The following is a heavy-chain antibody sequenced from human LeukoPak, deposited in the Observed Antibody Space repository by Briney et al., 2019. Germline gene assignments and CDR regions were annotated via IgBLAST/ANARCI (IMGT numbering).Heavy chain of an antibody. Sequence: GGSLRLSCAVSTFTVASIYMSWVRQTPGKGLVWVSDIYQGGSTYYSDSVKGRFTISRDISKNTLHLQMNNLRVDDTAVYYCARVRDVYNHVFENWGQGTLVTVS. CDR2: IYQGGST. D-gene: IGHD5-24*01. CDR1: TFTVASIY. J-gene: IGHJ4*02. CDR3: ARVRDVYNHVFEN. V-gene: IGHV3-53*01.